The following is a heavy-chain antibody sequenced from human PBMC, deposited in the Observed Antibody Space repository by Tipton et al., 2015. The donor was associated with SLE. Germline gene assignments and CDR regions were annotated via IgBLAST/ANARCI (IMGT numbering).Heavy chain of an antibody. CDR1: GGSISSGSYY. D-gene: IGHD2-2*01. CDR2: ISTSGST. Sequence: GLVKPSQTLSLTCTVSGGSISSGSYYWSWIRQPAGKGLEWIGRISTSGSTNYSPSLMSRLTISIDTSTTQFPLRLSPATAADTAVYYCARAIVYCSSPGSCFPEGVDPWGQGTLVTVSS. V-gene: IGHV4-61*02. CDR3: ARAIVYCSSPGSCFPEGVDP. J-gene: IGHJ5*02.